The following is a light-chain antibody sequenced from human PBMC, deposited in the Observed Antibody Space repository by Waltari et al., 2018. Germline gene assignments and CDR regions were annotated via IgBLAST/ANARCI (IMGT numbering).Light chain of an antibody. CDR3: QQYHSIPYT. CDR1: QGISIS. V-gene: IGKV1-NL1*01. CDR2: AAS. Sequence: DIQMTKYQSSLSASVGDSMNISCRATQGISISLAWYQQKPGQAPKLLLYAASRLESGVPSRFSGSASGTDYTLTISSLQPEDFATYYCQQYHSIPYTFGQGTKLEV. J-gene: IGKJ2*01.